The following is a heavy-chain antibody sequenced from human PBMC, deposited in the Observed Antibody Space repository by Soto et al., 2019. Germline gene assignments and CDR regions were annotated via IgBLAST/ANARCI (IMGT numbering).Heavy chain of an antibody. J-gene: IGHJ5*02. CDR2: PYTSLST. CDR3: ASDPAP. V-gene: IGHV4-31*03. CDR1: GGSISRGGYY. Sequence: QVQLQESGPGLVKPSETLSLTGTVSGGSISRGGYYWSWIRQNPGKGLEWIGYPYTSLSTYYNPSLKCRVTISVATSKNPFSLMSTSVTAANTDVYYCASDPAPWGQGTLVTSSS.